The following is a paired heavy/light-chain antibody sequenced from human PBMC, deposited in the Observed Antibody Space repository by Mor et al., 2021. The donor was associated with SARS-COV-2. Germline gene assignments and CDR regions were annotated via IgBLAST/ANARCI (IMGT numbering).Heavy chain of an antibody. D-gene: IGHD2-15*01. CDR3: ARDLVVVVADYGMDV. V-gene: IGHV3-48*04. J-gene: IGHJ6*02. Sequence: EVQLVESGGGLVQPGGSLRLSCAASGFTFSTYSMNWVRQAPGKGLEWVSYISSRSSTIYYADSVKGRFTISRDNTKNSLYLQMNSLRAEDTAVYYCARDLVVVVADYGMDVWGQGTTVTVSS. CDR1: GFTFSTYS. CDR2: ISSRSSTI.
Light chain of an antibody. CDR2: LGS. Sequence: DIVMTQSPLSLPVTPGEPASISCRSSQSLLHSNGYNYLDWYLQKPGQSPQLLIYLGSNRASGVPDRFSGSGSGTDFTLKISRVEAEDVGVYYCMQALQMYTFGQGTKLEIK. J-gene: IGKJ2*01. CDR3: MQALQMYT. CDR1: QSLLHSNGYNY. V-gene: IGKV2-28*01.